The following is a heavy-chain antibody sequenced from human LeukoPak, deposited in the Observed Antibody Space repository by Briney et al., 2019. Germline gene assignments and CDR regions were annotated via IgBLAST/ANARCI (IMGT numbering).Heavy chain of an antibody. Sequence: TGGSLRLSCAASGFTFSSYGMSWVRQAPGKGLEWVAFIRYDGSNKYYADSVKGRFTISRDNSKNTLYLQMNSLRAEDTAVYYCAKSARRMVAAAGCDYWGQGTLVTVSS. CDR1: GFTFSSYG. J-gene: IGHJ4*02. V-gene: IGHV3-30*02. CDR2: IRYDGSNK. CDR3: AKSARRMVAAAGCDY. D-gene: IGHD6-13*01.